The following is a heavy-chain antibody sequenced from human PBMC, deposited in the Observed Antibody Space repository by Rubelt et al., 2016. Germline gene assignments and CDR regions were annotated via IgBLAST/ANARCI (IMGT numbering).Heavy chain of an antibody. V-gene: IGHV3-33*01. J-gene: IGHJ3*02. Sequence: QVQLVESGGGVVQPGRSLRLSCAASGFTFSSYGMHWVRQAPGKGLEWVAVIWYDGSNKYYADSVKGRFSISRDNSKNTLYLQMNSLRAEDTAVYYCAGDFRWGYSSPGDAFDIWGQGTMVTVSS. CDR1: GFTFSSYG. CDR3: AGDFRWGYSSPGDAFDI. D-gene: IGHD6-13*01. CDR2: IWYDGSNK.